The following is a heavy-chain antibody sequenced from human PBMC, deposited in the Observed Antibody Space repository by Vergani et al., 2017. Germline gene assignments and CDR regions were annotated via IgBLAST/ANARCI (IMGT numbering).Heavy chain of an antibody. CDR2: TNNDGSSR. CDR1: GFTFSNYW. J-gene: IGHJ4*02. Sequence: EVQLVESGGGLVQPGGSLRLSCAASGFTFSNYWMHWVRHYPGKGLMRVSRTNNDGSSREYADSVEGRFTIFRDNAKNTVYLQMNGLKIEDTAVYYCARDLGRPDYWGQGTLVTVSS. V-gene: IGHV3-74*01. D-gene: IGHD7-27*01. CDR3: ARDLGRPDY.